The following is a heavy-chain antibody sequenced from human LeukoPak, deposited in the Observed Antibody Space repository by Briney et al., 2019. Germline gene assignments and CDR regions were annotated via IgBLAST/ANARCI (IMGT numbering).Heavy chain of an antibody. CDR1: GFTLSSYW. V-gene: IGHV3-74*01. CDR2: ITPDGSIT. CDR3: AKIPRSTIIRGTYYFDY. D-gene: IGHD3-10*01. Sequence: GGTLRLSCADSGFTLSSYWVHWVRQAPGKGLVWVSRITPDGSITTYADSVKGRFTISRDNAKNTLYLQMNSLRAEDTAVYYCAKIPRSTIIRGTYYFDYWGQGTLVTV. J-gene: IGHJ4*02.